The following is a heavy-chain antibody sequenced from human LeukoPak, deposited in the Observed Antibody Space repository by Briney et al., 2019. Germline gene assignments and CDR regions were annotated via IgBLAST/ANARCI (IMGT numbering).Heavy chain of an antibody. CDR1: GFTFSSYA. CDR3: ARDGASIASYFDY. D-gene: IGHD6-6*01. CDR2: ISYDGSNK. J-gene: IGHJ4*02. V-gene: IGHV3-30*04. Sequence: GGSPRLSCAASGFTFSSYAMHWVRQAPGKGLEWVAVISYDGSNKYYADSVKGRFTISRDNSKNTLYLQMNSLRAEDTAVYYCARDGASIASYFDYWGQGTLVTVSS.